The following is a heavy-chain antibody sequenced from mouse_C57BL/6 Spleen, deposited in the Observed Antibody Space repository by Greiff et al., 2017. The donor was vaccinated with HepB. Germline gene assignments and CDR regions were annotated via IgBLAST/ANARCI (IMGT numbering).Heavy chain of an antibody. D-gene: IGHD2-3*01. Sequence: VQLKQSGPELVKPGASVKISCKASGYSFTDYNMNWVKQSNGKSLEWIGVINPNYGTTSYNQKFKGKATLTVDQSSSTAYMQLNSLTSEDSAVYYCASGGFYDGKGFAYWGQGTLVTVSA. V-gene: IGHV1-39*01. CDR1: GYSFTDYN. J-gene: IGHJ3*01. CDR2: INPNYGTT. CDR3: ASGGFYDGKGFAY.